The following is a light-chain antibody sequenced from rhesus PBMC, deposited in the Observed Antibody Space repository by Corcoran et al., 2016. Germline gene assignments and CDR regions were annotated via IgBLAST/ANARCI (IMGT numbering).Light chain of an antibody. V-gene: IGKV1-22*01. CDR1: QGISSW. J-gene: IGKJ1*01. CDR2: KAS. CDR3: LQCTRSPWT. Sequence: DIQMTQSPSSLSASVGDKVTITCRASQGISSWLAWYQQKPGEAPKLMIYKASSLQSGVPPRFSGSGSGTDFTLTISSLQPEDFATYYCLQCTRSPWTFGQGTKVEIK.